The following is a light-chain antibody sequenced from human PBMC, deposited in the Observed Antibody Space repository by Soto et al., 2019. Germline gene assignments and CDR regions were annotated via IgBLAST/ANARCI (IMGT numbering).Light chain of an antibody. V-gene: IGKV3-20*01. J-gene: IGKJ2*01. CDR2: GAS. Sequence: EIVLTQSPGTLSLSPGERATLSCRASQSVSSSYLAWYQQKPGQAPRLLIYGASSRATGIPDRFSGSESGTEFTLTISRLEPEDFAVYYCQQYGSSPLMYTFGQGTKLEIK. CDR1: QSVSSSY. CDR3: QQYGSSPLMYT.